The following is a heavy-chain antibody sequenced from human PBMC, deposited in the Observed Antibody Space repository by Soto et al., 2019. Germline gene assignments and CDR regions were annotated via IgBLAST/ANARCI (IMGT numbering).Heavy chain of an antibody. D-gene: IGHD6-6*01. CDR3: ARVLYSSSSRDWFDP. Sequence: TLSLTCAVYGGSFSGYYWSWIRQPPGKGLERIGEINHSGSTNYNPSLKSRVTISVDTSKNQFSLKLSSVTAADTAVYYCARVLYSSSSRDWFDPWGQGTLVTVSS. J-gene: IGHJ5*02. CDR2: INHSGST. V-gene: IGHV4-34*01. CDR1: GGSFSGYY.